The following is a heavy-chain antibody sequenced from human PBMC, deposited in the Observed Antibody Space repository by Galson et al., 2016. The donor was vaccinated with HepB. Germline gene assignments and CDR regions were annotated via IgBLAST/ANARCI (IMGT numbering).Heavy chain of an antibody. CDR3: TRDGGGWSAY. V-gene: IGHV3-7*03. J-gene: IGHJ4*02. D-gene: IGHD6-19*01. CDR2: IDQYGSEK. Sequence: SLRLSCAASGFTFSRYWMGWVRQAPVKGLERVANIDQYGSEKYYVGSVMGRFTISRDNAKNSLYLQMDSLRAEDTALYYCTRDGGGWSAYWAQGTLVTVSS. CDR1: GFTFSRYW.